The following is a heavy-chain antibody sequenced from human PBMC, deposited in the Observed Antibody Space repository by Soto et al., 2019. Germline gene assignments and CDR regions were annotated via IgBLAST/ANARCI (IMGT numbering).Heavy chain of an antibody. CDR2: NKHSGST. CDR3: ARDLRYCSGGSCYFFPYYYYGMDV. J-gene: IGHJ6*02. V-gene: IGHV4-4*02. Sequence: PSETLSLTCAVSGGSISSSNCWSWVRQPPGKGLEWIGENKHSGSTKYNPSLKSRVTISVDKSKNQFSLKLSSVTAADTAVYYCARDLRYCSGGSCYFFPYYYYGMDVWGQGTTVTVSS. CDR1: GGSISSSNC. D-gene: IGHD2-15*01.